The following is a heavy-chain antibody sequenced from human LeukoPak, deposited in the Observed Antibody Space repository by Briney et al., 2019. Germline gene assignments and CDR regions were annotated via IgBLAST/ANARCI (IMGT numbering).Heavy chain of an antibody. Sequence: EASVKVSCKASGYTFIDYYIHWVRQAPGQGLEWMGWINTDNGGTNYAQKFQGRVTMTRDASINTAYMELSRLRSDDTALYYCARPPGRDGYNRYDYWGLGTVVTVSS. J-gene: IGHJ4*02. CDR3: ARPPGRDGYNRYDY. D-gene: IGHD5-24*01. CDR1: GYTFIDYY. CDR2: INTDNGGT. V-gene: IGHV1-2*02.